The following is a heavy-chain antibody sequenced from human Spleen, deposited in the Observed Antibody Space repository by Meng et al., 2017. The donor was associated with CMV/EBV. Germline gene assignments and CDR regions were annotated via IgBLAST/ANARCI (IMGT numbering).Heavy chain of an antibody. CDR1: GFTFSSYT. CDR3: ARAMAAADNWFDP. D-gene: IGHD6-13*01. CDR2: ITSSSSYI. Sequence: GESLKISCVASGFTFSSYTMNWVRQAPGKGLEWVSSITSSSSYIYYADSVKGRFTISRDNAKNSLYLQMNSLRAEDTAVYYCARAMAAADNWFDPWGQGTLVTVSS. V-gene: IGHV3-21*01. J-gene: IGHJ5*02.